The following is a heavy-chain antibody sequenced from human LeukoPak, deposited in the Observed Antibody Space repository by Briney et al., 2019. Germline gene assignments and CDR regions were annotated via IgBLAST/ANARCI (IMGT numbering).Heavy chain of an antibody. CDR3: ARGPRFGELLWHWFDP. CDR1: GYSISSGHY. D-gene: IGHD3-10*01. Sequence: PSETLSLTCTVSGYSISSGHYWGWIRQPPGKGLEWIGSMYHSGSTYYNPPLKSRVTISEDTSKNQFSLKLRSVTAADTAVYHCARGPRFGELLWHWFDPWGQGTLVTVSS. J-gene: IGHJ5*02. CDR2: MYHSGST. V-gene: IGHV4-38-2*02.